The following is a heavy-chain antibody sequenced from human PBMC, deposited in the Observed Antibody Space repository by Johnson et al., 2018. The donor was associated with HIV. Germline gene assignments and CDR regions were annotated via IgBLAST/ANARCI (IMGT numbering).Heavy chain of an antibody. CDR1: GFSFSTYG. D-gene: IGHD5-24*01. J-gene: IGHJ3*02. Sequence: VQLVESGGGVVQPGGSLRLSCAASGFSFSTYGMHWVRQAPGKGLEWVSVIYSGGSTYYADSVKGRFTISRDNSKNTLHLQMNSLRVEDTAVYYCARACRDGYTCDAFDIWGQGTTVTVSS. V-gene: IGHV3-66*01. CDR2: IYSGGST. CDR3: ARACRDGYTCDAFDI.